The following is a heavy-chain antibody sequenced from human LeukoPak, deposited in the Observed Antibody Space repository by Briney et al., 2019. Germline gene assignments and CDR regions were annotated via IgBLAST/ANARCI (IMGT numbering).Heavy chain of an antibody. CDR3: ARGYYDSSGYWLSYFDY. V-gene: IGHV4-34*01. J-gene: IGHJ4*02. D-gene: IGHD3-22*01. CDR1: GGSFSGYY. Sequence: KTSETLSLTCAVYGGSFSGYYWSWIRQPPGKGLEWIGEINHSGSTNYNPSLKSRVTISVDTSKNQFSLKLSSVTAADTAVYYCARGYYDSSGYWLSYFDYWGQGTLVTVSS. CDR2: INHSGST.